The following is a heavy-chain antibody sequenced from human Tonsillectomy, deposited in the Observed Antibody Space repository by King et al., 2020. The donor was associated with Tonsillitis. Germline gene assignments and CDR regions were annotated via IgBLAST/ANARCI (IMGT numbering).Heavy chain of an antibody. CDR3: AKDLGINWKPTNAFDV. J-gene: IGHJ3*01. CDR1: GFSFNTNA. V-gene: IGHV3-23*04. Sequence: VQLVESGGGLVQPGGSVRLSCAASGFSFNTNAMSWVRQAPGKGLEWVSGMSGSGGTTYHAASVKGRFTISRDNSKNTLYLQMSSLRADDTAVYYCAKDLGINWKPTNAFDVWGQGTMVTVSS. D-gene: IGHD1-1*01. CDR2: MSGSGGTT.